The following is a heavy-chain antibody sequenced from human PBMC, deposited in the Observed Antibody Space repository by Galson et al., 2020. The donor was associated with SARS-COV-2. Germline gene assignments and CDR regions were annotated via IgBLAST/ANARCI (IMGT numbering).Heavy chain of an antibody. CDR2: LFFSAQT. CDR3: VRVLRRGSYYGDVVDL. J-gene: IGHJ3*01. Sequence: SETLSLTCTVSNGSMFSTQYYGAWIRQTPEKGLEWIGSLFFSAQTYYNPSVESRVSISVDTSKTQLSLSLTSVTAADTAMYYCVRVLRRGSYYGDVVDLWGQGTMVTVSS. V-gene: IGHV4-39*07. CDR1: NGSMFSTQYY. D-gene: IGHD3-10*01.